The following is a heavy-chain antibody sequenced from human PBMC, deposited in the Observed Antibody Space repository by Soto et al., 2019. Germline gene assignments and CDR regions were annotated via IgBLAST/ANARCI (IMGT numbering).Heavy chain of an antibody. CDR2: IYNSGST. Sequence: SETLSLTCAVSGGYISGGYYSWSWIRQPPGKGLDWIGFIYNSGSTYYNSSLKSRVTISVDRSKNHFFLNLTSVTAADTAVYYCARGQFYSGSGNFNNLMFDAWGQGIQVTVSS. J-gene: IGHJ5*02. CDR3: ARGQFYSGSGNFNNLMFDA. V-gene: IGHV4-30-2*01. D-gene: IGHD3-10*01. CDR1: GGYISGGYYS.